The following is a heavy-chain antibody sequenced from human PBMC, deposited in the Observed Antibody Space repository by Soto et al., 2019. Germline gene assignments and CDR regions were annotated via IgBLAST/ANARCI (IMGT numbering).Heavy chain of an antibody. J-gene: IGHJ4*02. V-gene: IGHV1-58*01. CDR2: IVVGSGHP. D-gene: IGHD6-19*01. Sequence: SVKVSCKASGFTFSNSAVQWVRQPRGQRLEWMGWIVVGSGHPNLAQKFQDRVTLTRDMSTGTAYMELSSLRSEDTAVYYCAADVIAVAGDFDYWGQGTQVTVSS. CDR1: GFTFSNSA. CDR3: AADVIAVAGDFDY.